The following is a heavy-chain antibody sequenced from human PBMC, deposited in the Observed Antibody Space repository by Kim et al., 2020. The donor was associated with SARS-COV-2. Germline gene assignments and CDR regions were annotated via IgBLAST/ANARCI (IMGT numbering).Heavy chain of an antibody. CDR2: ISSSSSYI. CDR1: GFTFSSYS. D-gene: IGHD3-22*01. V-gene: IGHV3-21*01. Sequence: GGSLRLSCAASGFTFSSYSMNRVRQAPGKGLEWVSSISSSSSYIYYADSVKGRFTISRDNAKNSLYLQMNSLRAEDTAVYYCARDLTRGDSSGYDNLEPGFDPWGQGTLVTVSS. J-gene: IGHJ5*02. CDR3: ARDLTRGDSSGYDNLEPGFDP.